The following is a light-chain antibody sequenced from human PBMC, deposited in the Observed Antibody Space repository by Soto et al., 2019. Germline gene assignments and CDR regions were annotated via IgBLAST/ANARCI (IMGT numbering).Light chain of an antibody. CDR2: GAS. CDR1: HSVSSSY. Sequence: GLTQSPGALSLSPGERATLSCRASHSVSSSYLAWYQQKPGQAPRLLIYGASSRATGIPDRFSGSGSGTDFTLTISRLEPEDFAVYYCQQYNNWPPWTFGQGTKVDIK. CDR3: QQYNNWPPWT. V-gene: IGKV3-20*01. J-gene: IGKJ1*01.